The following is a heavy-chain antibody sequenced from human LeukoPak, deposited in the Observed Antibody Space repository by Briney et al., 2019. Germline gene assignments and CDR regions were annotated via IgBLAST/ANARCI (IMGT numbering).Heavy chain of an antibody. D-gene: IGHD5-18*01. Sequence: ASVTVSCKPSGYTFTDNYIHWVRQAPGQGLEWMGWINTNTGNPSYAQGFFTGRYVFSLDTSASTAYLQVNGLKADDTAVYYCGRDPKLGIRGYTYGYIDHWGQGTLLTVAS. CDR2: INTNTGNP. V-gene: IGHV7-4-1*02. CDR3: GRDPKLGIRGYTYGYIDH. CDR1: GYTFTDNY. J-gene: IGHJ4*02.